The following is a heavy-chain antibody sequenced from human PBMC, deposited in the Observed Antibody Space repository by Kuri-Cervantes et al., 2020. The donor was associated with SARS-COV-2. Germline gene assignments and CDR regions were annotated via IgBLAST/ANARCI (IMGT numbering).Heavy chain of an antibody. Sequence: SVKVSCKASGYTFTSYAMNWVRQAPGQGLEWMGGIMPALGMPNYAQKFRGRVTITAETSTTTAYLDLTGLKSEDTALYYCASDRVSRSLSLDFWGQGTLVTVSS. CDR1: GYTFTSYA. V-gene: IGHV1-69*10. CDR2: IMPALGMP. J-gene: IGHJ4*02. CDR3: ASDRVSRSLSLDF. D-gene: IGHD5/OR15-5a*01.